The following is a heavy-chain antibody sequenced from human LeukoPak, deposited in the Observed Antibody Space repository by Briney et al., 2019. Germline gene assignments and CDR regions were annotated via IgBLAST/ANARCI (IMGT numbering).Heavy chain of an antibody. J-gene: IGHJ4*02. Sequence: PSETLSLTCTVSGGSISSGGYYWSWIRQPPGKGLEWIGYIYYSGSTNYNPSLKSRVTISVDTSKNQFSLKLSSVTAADTAVYYCARDRRGSYYGQLDYWGQGTLVTVSS. D-gene: IGHD1-26*01. CDR3: ARDRRGSYYGQLDY. CDR1: GGSISSGGYY. V-gene: IGHV4-61*08. CDR2: IYYSGST.